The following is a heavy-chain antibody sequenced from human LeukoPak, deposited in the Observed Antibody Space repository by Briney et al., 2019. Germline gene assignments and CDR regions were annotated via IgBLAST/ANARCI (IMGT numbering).Heavy chain of an antibody. CDR1: GFTFSTYA. D-gene: IGHD3-22*01. CDR3: ARRLDSSGYLDAFDI. J-gene: IGHJ3*02. V-gene: IGHV3-23*01. CDR2: VRGSGSDT. Sequence: PGGSLRLSCAASGFTFSTYAMSWVRQAPGKGLEWVSAVRGSGSDTYYADSVKGRFTISRDNSKNTLHLQMNSLRSEDTAVYYCARRLDSSGYLDAFDIWGQGTMVTVPS.